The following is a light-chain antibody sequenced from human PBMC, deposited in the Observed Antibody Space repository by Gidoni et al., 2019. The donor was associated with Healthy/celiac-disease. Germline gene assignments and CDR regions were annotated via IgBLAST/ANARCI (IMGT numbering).Light chain of an antibody. CDR3: QSYDSSLSGYVV. J-gene: IGLJ2*01. V-gene: IGLV1-40*01. CDR1: SSNIGARYD. Sequence: QSVLTPPPSVSEAPGPRVAISCTGSSSNIGARYDVHWYQQLPGTAPKLLIYGNSNRPSGVPDRFSGSKSGTSASLAITGLQAEDEADYYCQSYDSSLSGYVVFGGGTKLTVL. CDR2: GNS.